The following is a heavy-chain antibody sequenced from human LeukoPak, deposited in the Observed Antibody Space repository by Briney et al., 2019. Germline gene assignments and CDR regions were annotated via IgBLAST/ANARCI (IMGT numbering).Heavy chain of an antibody. J-gene: IGHJ1*01. V-gene: IGHV3-74*01. Sequence: GGSLRLSCAASGFTFSSYWMHWVRQAPGKGLVWVSRINSDGSFTNYADSVKGRFTISRDNAKNTLYLQMNSLRAEDTAVYYCARDWPTIAAAGTIPEYFQHWGQGTLVTVSS. CDR2: INSDGSFT. CDR1: GFTFSSYW. D-gene: IGHD6-13*01. CDR3: ARDWPTIAAAGTIPEYFQH.